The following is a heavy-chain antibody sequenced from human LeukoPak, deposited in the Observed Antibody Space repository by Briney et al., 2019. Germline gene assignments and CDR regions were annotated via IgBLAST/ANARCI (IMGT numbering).Heavy chain of an antibody. D-gene: IGHD3-22*01. Sequence: ASVKVSCKASGGTFSSYVISWVRQAPGQGLEWMGGIIPIFGTANYAQKFQGRVTITTDESTSTAYMELSSLRSEDTAVYYCASSQLHYYDSSGYPVNWGQGTLVTVSS. CDR1: GGTFSSYV. V-gene: IGHV1-69*05. CDR3: ASSQLHYYDSSGYPVN. J-gene: IGHJ4*02. CDR2: IIPIFGTA.